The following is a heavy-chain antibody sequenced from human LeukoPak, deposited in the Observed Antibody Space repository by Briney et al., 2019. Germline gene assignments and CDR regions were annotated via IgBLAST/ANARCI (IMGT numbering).Heavy chain of an antibody. J-gene: IGHJ6*02. CDR1: GFTFSSYW. V-gene: IGHV3-74*01. Sequence: GGSLRLSCAASGFTFSSYWMHWVRQAPGKGLMWVSRIKSDGSETSYADSVKGRFTTSRDNARNTLYLQMNSLRPEDTAIYYCASDRVFYGLDVWGQGTTVTVSS. CDR2: IKSDGSET. CDR3: ASDRVFYGLDV.